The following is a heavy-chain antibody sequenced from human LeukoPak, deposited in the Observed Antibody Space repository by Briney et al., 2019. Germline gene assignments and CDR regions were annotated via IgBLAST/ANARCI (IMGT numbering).Heavy chain of an antibody. CDR3: AKGAATKPFDC. CDR1: GFTFSANP. J-gene: IGHJ4*02. V-gene: IGHV3-23*01. D-gene: IGHD2-15*01. CDR2: ISGNGDYT. Sequence: GGSLRLSCAASGFTFSANPMSWVRQAPGKGLEWVSSISGNGDYTYYADSVKGRLTISRDNSKNTLYVQVNSLRAEDTAVYYCAKGAATKPFDCWGQGTLVTVSS.